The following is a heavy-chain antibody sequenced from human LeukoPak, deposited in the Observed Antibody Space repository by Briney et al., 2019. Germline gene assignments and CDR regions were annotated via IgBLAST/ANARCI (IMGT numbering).Heavy chain of an antibody. V-gene: IGHV3-33*01. CDR1: GFTFSTYG. CDR2: IWYDGTNR. CDR3: ARDQDRAFDI. Sequence: GGSLRLSCTTSGFTFSTYGMHWVRQAPGKGLEWVAVIWYDGTNRYYADSVKGRFTISRDNSKNTLYLQMNSMRAEDTAVYYCARDQDRAFDIWGQGTMVTVSP. J-gene: IGHJ3*02.